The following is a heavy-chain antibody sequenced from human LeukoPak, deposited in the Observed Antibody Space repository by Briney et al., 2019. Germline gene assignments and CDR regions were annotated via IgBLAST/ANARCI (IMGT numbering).Heavy chain of an antibody. CDR2: IIPIFGTA. J-gene: IGHJ5*02. CDR1: GGTFSSYA. V-gene: IGHV1-69*05. D-gene: IGHD1-1*01. CDR3: ARDPATTNWFDP. Sequence: SVKVSCKAPGGTFSSYAISWVRQAPGQGLEWMGRIIPIFGTANYAQKFQGRVTITTDESTSTAYMELSSLRSEDTAVYYCARDPATTNWFDPWGQGTLVTVSS.